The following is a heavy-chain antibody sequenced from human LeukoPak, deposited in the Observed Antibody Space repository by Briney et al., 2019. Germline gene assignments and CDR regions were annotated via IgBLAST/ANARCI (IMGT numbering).Heavy chain of an antibody. J-gene: IGHJ4*02. CDR1: GYTFTSYY. V-gene: IGHV1-46*01. CDR2: INPSGGST. CDR3: ARRAAVAGPFDY. Sequence: ASVKVSCKASGYTFTSYYMHWVRQAPGQGLEWMGIINPSGGSTSYAQKFQGRVTMTRDTSTSAVYMELSSLRSEDTAVYYCARRAAVAGPFDYWGQGTLVTVSS. D-gene: IGHD6-19*01.